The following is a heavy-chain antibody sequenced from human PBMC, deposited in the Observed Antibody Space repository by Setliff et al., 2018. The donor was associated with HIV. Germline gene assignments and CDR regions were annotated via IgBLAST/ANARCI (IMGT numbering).Heavy chain of an antibody. CDR1: GGSINSHY. V-gene: IGHV4-59*11. CDR2: IYYSRNT. Sequence: SETLSLTCTVSGGSINSHYWSWVRQPPGKGLEWIGSIYYSRNTNYNPSLKSRVTISVETSKNQFSLNLNSVTAADTAVYYCARDPGGLYCTSASCQGGCFDPWGQGTQVTVSS. CDR3: ARDPGGLYCTSASCQGGCFDP. J-gene: IGHJ5*02. D-gene: IGHD2-2*01.